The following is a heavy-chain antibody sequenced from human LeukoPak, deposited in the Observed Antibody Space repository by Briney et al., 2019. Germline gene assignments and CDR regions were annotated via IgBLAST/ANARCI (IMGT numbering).Heavy chain of an antibody. CDR2: INWNGGST. Sequence: PSGGSLRLSCAASGFTFDDYGMSWVRQAPGKGLEWVSGINWNGGSTGYADSVKGRFTISRDNAKNSLYLQMNSLRAEDTALYYCARDTAAAGTGGYDYWGQGTLVTVSS. CDR3: ARDTAAAGTGGYDY. V-gene: IGHV3-20*04. J-gene: IGHJ4*02. CDR1: GFTFDDYG. D-gene: IGHD6-13*01.